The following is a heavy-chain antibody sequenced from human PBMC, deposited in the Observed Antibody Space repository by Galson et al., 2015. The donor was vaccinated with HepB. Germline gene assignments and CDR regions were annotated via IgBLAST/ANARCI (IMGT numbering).Heavy chain of an antibody. Sequence: QSGAEVKKPGESLRISCKGSGYSFTSYWITWVRQMPGEGLEWMGIINPGDSDTRYSPSFQGQVTMSVDKSTNTAYLQWSSLKASDTAMYYCARLGHEGYHYYGMDGWGQGTTVTVSS. CDR1: GYSFTSYW. CDR2: INPGDSDT. V-gene: IGHV5-51*01. J-gene: IGHJ6*02. D-gene: IGHD2-2*01. CDR3: ARLGHEGYHYYGMDG.